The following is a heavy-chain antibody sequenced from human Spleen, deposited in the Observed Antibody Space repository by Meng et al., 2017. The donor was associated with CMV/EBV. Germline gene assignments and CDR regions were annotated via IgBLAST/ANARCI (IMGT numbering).Heavy chain of an antibody. CDR1: GFTFSDCG. J-gene: IGHJ5*02. D-gene: IGHD3-16*01. V-gene: IGHV3-21*01. Sequence: GFTFSDCGMKWVRQAAGKELGGVSSIGNSRRDIFYAESVKGRFTISRDNAKKSIYLQINSLTVEDRAVYYCARGHDLKDRDWLNPWGQGTLVTVSS. CDR2: IGNSRRDI. CDR3: ARGHDLKDRDWLNP.